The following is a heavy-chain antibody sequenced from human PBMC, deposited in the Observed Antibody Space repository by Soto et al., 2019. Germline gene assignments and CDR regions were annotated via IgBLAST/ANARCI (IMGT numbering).Heavy chain of an antibody. J-gene: IGHJ6*04. CDR1: GFTFSSYA. V-gene: IGHV3-23*01. Sequence: EVRLLESGGGLVQPGGSLRLSCAASGFTFSSYAMRWVRQAPGKGLQWVSSLSGDGGDTYYADSVKDRFTISRDNSKNVLYLQMNSLRAEDTAVYYCAKRALSDHFLDVWGKGTTVTVSS. CDR2: LSGDGGDT. CDR3: AKRALSDHFLDV.